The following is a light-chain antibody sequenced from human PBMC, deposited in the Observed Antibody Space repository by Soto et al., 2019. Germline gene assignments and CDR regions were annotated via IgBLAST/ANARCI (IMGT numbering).Light chain of an antibody. CDR3: QQYGSSVWT. CDR2: GAS. Sequence: EIVLTQSPDTLSLSPGERATLSCRASQSVSSSYLAWYQQKPGQAPRLLIYGASSRATGTPDRFSGSGSGTDFTLTISRLETEDFAVYYCQQYGSSVWTFGQGTKVEIK. V-gene: IGKV3-20*01. J-gene: IGKJ1*01. CDR1: QSVSSSY.